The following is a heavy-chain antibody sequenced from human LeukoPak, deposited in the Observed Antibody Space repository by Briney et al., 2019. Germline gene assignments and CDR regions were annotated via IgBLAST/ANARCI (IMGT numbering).Heavy chain of an antibody. CDR1: GFTFEDYG. V-gene: IGHV3-20*04. Sequence: LAGGSLRLSCAASGFTFEDYGMNWVRQGPGKGLEWVSGINWNGGSTGYADSVKGRFTISRDNAKNSLYLQMNSLRAEDTAVYYCARDHYGSGSYWSNYYYYMDVWGKGTTVTVSS. J-gene: IGHJ6*03. CDR3: ARDHYGSGSYWSNYYYYMDV. D-gene: IGHD3-10*01. CDR2: INWNGGST.